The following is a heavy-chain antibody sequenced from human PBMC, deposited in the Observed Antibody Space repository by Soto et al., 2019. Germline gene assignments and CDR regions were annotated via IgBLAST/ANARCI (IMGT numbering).Heavy chain of an antibody. V-gene: IGHV1-3*01. CDR2: INAGNGNT. D-gene: IGHD3-10*01. CDR3: ARVKGYYGSGSYTNYYYGMDV. Sequence: ASVKVSCKASGYTFTSYAMHWVRQAPGQRLEWIGWINAGNGNTKYSQKFQGRVTITRDTSASTAYMELSSLRSEDTAVYYCARVKGYYGSGSYTNYYYGMDVWGQGTTVTVSS. J-gene: IGHJ6*02. CDR1: GYTFTSYA.